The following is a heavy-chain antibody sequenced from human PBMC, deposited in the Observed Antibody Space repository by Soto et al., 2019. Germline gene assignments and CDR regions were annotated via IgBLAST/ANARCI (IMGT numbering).Heavy chain of an antibody. CDR2: IIPILGIA. CDR1: GGTFSSYT. D-gene: IGHD5-12*01. V-gene: IGHV1-69*02. Sequence: ASVKVSCKASGGTFSSYTISWVRQAPGQGLEWMGRIIPILGIANYAQKFQGRVTITADKSTSTAYMELSSLRSEDTAVYYCARAGGRGGYDYAPFDYWGQGTLVTVSS. CDR3: ARAGGRGGYDYAPFDY. J-gene: IGHJ4*02.